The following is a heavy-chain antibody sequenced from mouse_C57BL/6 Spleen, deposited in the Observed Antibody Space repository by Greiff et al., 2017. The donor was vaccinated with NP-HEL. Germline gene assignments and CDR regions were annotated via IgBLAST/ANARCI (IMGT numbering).Heavy chain of an antibody. D-gene: IGHD3-2*02. CDR2: INPNNGGT. CDR1: GYTFTDYY. V-gene: IGHV1-26*01. Sequence: EVQLQQSGPELVKPGASVKISCKASGYTFTDYYMNWVKQSHGKSLEWIGDINPNNGGTSYNQKFKGKATLTVDKSSSTAYMELRSLTSEDSAVYYCARSLHSSGHPVFAYWGQGTLVTVSA. CDR3: ARSLHSSGHPVFAY. J-gene: IGHJ3*01.